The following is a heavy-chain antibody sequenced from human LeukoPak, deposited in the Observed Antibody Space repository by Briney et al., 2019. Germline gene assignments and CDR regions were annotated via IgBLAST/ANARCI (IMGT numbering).Heavy chain of an antibody. J-gene: IGHJ4*02. CDR1: GFTFSTYA. D-gene: IGHD3-22*01. V-gene: IGHV3-23*01. CDR3: AKSSYYDSSGYYREYYFDY. CDR2: ISGSGGST. Sequence: PGGSLRLSCAASGFTFSTYAMSWVRQAPGKGLEWVSAISGSGGSTHYADSVKGRFIISRDNSKNTLYLQGNSLRAEDTAVYYCAKSSYYDSSGYYREYYFDYWGQGTLVTVSS.